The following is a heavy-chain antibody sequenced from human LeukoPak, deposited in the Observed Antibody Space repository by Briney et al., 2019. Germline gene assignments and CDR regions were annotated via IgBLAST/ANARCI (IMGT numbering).Heavy chain of an antibody. D-gene: IGHD3-9*01. Sequence: ETLSLTCAVYGGSFSGYYWSWIRQPPGRGLEWVSSISSTSGYIYYADSVKGRFTISRDNTKNSLYLQMNSLRAEDTAVYYCARAGPYDISHFDYWGQGTLVTVSS. CDR3: ARAGPYDISHFDY. V-gene: IGHV3-21*01. CDR2: ISSTSGYI. CDR1: GGSFSGYY. J-gene: IGHJ4*02.